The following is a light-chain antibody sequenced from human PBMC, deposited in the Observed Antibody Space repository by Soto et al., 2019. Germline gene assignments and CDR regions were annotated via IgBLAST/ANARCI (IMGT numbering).Light chain of an antibody. J-gene: IGLJ2*01. V-gene: IGLV1-40*01. CDR3: QSYDSSLSGYVV. CDR2: GNS. Sequence: QSVLTQPPSVSGAPGQRVTISCTGSSSNIGAGYDVHWYQQLPGTAPKLLIHGNSNRPSGVSDRFSGSKSGTSASLAITGLEAEDEADYYCQSYDSSLSGYVVFGGGTKLTVL. CDR1: SSNIGAGYD.